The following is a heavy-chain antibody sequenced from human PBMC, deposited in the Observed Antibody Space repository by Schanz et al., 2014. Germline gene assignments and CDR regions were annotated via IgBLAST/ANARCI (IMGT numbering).Heavy chain of an antibody. CDR2: IYYSGST. CDR1: GYPLTTTYY. V-gene: IGHV4-61*01. CDR3: ARAEINSGYARYYYGMDV. J-gene: IGHJ6*02. Sequence: QVQLQESGPGLVKPSETLSLTCTVSGYPLTTTYYWSWIRQPPGKGLEWIGYIYYSGSTNYNPSLKSRVTISVDTSKNQFSLKLSSVTAADTAVYYCARAEINSGYARYYYGMDVWGQGTTVTVSS. D-gene: IGHD5-12*01.